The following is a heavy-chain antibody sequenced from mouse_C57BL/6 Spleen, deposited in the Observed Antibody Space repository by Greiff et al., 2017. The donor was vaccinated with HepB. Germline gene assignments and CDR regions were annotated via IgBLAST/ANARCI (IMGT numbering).Heavy chain of an antibody. Sequence: EVQLVESGGGLVKPGGSLKLSCAASGFTFSDYGMHWVRQAPEKGLEWVAYISSGSSTIYYADTVKGRFTISRDNAKNTLFLQMTSLRSEDTAMYYCARRQDRRYYFDYWGQGTTLTVSS. CDR2: ISSGSSTI. CDR3: ARRQDRRYYFDY. CDR1: GFTFSDYG. D-gene: IGHD3-2*01. V-gene: IGHV5-17*01. J-gene: IGHJ2*01.